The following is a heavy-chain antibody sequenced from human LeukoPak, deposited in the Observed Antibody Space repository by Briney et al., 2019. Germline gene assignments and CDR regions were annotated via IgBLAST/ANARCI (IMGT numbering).Heavy chain of an antibody. J-gene: IGHJ3*02. CDR1: GFTVRRNY. V-gene: IGHV3-53*04. D-gene: IGHD3-3*01. CDR2: LSSTGNT. Sequence: GGSLRLSCAASGFTVRRNYMNWVRQAPGKGREWVSLLSSTGNTSYADSVKGRFTISRHNSKNTLYIQVNSLRPEDTAMYYCARWRPIDAFDIWGQGTMVIVSS. CDR3: ARWRPIDAFDI.